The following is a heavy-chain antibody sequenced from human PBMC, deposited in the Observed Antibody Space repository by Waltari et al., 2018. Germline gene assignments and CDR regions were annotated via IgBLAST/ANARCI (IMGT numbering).Heavy chain of an antibody. Sequence: EVPLVDSGGCLVQPGGYLRLSCAAAGFTFRTDWMSWGRLAPGKGVEGVANIKQDGSEKYSVDSVKGRFTISRDNAKNSLSLQMNSLRAEDTAVYFCARLYNTGWYGFDYWGQGTLVTVSS. CDR2: IKQDGSEK. CDR1: GFTFRTDW. D-gene: IGHD6-19*01. J-gene: IGHJ4*02. V-gene: IGHV3-7*01. CDR3: ARLYNTGWYGFDY.